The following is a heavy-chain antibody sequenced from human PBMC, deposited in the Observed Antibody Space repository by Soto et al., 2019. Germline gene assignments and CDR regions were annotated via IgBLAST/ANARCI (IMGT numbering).Heavy chain of an antibody. Sequence: EVQLVETGGGLIQPGGSLRLSCAASGFTVSSNYMSWVRQAPGKGLEWVSVIYSGGSTYYADSVKGRFTISRDNSKNTLYLQMNSLRAEDTAVYYCAREFRGWPTSLVAFDIWGQGTMVTVSS. CDR3: AREFRGWPTSLVAFDI. V-gene: IGHV3-53*02. CDR1: GFTVSSNY. J-gene: IGHJ3*02. D-gene: IGHD6-19*01. CDR2: IYSGGST.